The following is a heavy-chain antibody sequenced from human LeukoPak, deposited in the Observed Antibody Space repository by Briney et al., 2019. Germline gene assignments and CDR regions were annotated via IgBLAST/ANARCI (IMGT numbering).Heavy chain of an antibody. V-gene: IGHV4-34*01. CDR1: GGSFSGYY. J-gene: IGHJ6*03. D-gene: IGHD3-22*01. CDR2: INHSGST. Sequence: SETLSLTCAVYGGSFSGYYWSWIRQPPGKGLEWIGEINHSGSTNYNPSLKSRVTISVDTSKNQFSLKLSSVTAADTAVYYCARGLGGTGGYSSGYYHYYYYYYVDVWGKGTTVTVSS. CDR3: ARGLGGTGGYSSGYYHYYYYYYVDV.